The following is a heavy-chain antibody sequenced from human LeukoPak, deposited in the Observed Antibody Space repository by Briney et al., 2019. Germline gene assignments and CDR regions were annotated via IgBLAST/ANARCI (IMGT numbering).Heavy chain of an antibody. CDR3: AREPNGDYIGAFDN. D-gene: IGHD4-17*01. CDR2: IAASDYTT. Sequence: PGGSLRLSCAASGFIFREYAMTWVRQAPGKGLEWVSSIAASDYTTYADSVKGRFTISRDNSKNTLYLQMDSLRGDDTALYHCAREPNGDYIGAFDNWGQGTMVTVSS. J-gene: IGHJ3*02. CDR1: GFIFREYA. V-gene: IGHV3-23*01.